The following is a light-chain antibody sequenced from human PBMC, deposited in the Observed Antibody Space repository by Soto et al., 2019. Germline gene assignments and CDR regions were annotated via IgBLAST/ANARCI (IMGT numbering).Light chain of an antibody. CDR3: SSYVGGDKLV. V-gene: IGLV2-8*01. Sequence: QSALTQPPSASGSPGQSVTISCTGTSSDVGGYNYVSWYQQHPGKVPKLLIYDVTTRPSGVPDRFSASKSGNTASLTVSGLQVEDEADYYCSSYVGGDKLVFGGGTKLTVL. CDR2: DVT. J-gene: IGLJ2*01. CDR1: SSDVGGYNY.